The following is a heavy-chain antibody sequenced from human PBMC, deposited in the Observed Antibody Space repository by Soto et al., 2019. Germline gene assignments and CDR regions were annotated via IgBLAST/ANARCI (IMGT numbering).Heavy chain of an antibody. V-gene: IGHV3-30*03. CDR3: VRGEGGWETY. CDR2: ISNDGSNK. CDR1: GLTFRSYA. J-gene: IGHJ4*02. D-gene: IGHD6-19*01. Sequence: GGSLRLSCAASGLTFRSYAMHWVRQAPGKGLEWVAVISNDGSNKYYADSVKGRFTISRDNSKNTLYLQMNSLRAEDTAVYYCVRGEGGWETYWGQGTLVTVSS.